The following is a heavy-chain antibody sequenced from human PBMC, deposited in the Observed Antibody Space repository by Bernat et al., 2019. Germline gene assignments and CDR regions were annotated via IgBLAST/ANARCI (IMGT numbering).Heavy chain of an antibody. J-gene: IGHJ4*02. Sequence: EVQLVESGGGLVQPGGSLRLSCAASGFTFSSYWMSWVRQAPGKGLEWVANIKQDGSEKYYVDSVKGRFTISRDNAKNSLYLQMNSLRAEDTAVYYCARDESYGDYSFPFDYWGQGILVTVSS. CDR2: IKQDGSEK. CDR3: ARDESYGDYSFPFDY. V-gene: IGHV3-7*04. D-gene: IGHD4-17*01. CDR1: GFTFSSYW.